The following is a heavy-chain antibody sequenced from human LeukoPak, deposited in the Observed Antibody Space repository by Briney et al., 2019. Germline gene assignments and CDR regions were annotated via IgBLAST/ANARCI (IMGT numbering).Heavy chain of an antibody. CDR1: GFTFSNKS. J-gene: IGHJ4*02. V-gene: IGHV3-48*01. CDR2: ISPSSSTV. CDR3: ASSSSLGN. Sequence: GGSLRLSCAASGFTFSNKSMNWVRQAPGKGLEWVSYISPSSSTVYYADSVKGRFTISRDNAKNSLSLQMNSLRAEDTAVYYCASSSSLGNWGQGTLVTVSS. D-gene: IGHD6-6*01.